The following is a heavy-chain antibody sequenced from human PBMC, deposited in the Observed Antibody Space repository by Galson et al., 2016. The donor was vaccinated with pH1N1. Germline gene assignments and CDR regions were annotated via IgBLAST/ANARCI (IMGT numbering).Heavy chain of an antibody. CDR1: GYSFTSYW. CDR2: VYPGDSDT. Sequence: GAEVKKPGESLKISCRGSGYSFTSYWIAWVRQKPGKGLEWMGIVYPGDSDTRYSPSFRGLFTFSADKSIGTAYLQWSSLEASDTAIYYCARLRGGITVVREVYFDLWGQGTLVTV. D-gene: IGHD3-10*01. J-gene: IGHJ4*02. V-gene: IGHV5-51*03. CDR3: ARLRGGITVVREVYFDL.